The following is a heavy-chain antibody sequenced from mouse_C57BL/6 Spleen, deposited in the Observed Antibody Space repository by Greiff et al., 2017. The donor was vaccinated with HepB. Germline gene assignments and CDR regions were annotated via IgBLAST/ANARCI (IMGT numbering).Heavy chain of an antibody. V-gene: IGHV1-64*01. D-gene: IGHD2-3*01. Sequence: VQLQQPGAELVKPGASVKLSCKASGYTFTSYWMHWVKQRPVQGLEWIGMIHPNSGSTNYNEKFKSKATLTVDKSSSTAYMQLSSLTSEDSAVYYCAGLLRGYYAMDYWGQGTSVTVSS. CDR2: IHPNSGST. CDR3: AGLLRGYYAMDY. J-gene: IGHJ4*01. CDR1: GYTFTSYW.